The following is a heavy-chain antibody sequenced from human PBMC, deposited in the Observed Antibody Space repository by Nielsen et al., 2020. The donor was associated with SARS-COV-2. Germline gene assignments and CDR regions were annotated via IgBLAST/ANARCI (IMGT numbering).Heavy chain of an antibody. CDR3: AKTTGGVDY. J-gene: IGHJ4*02. D-gene: IGHD1-14*01. CDR2: LSGNGGRT. CDR1: GFTFSS. V-gene: IGHV3-23*01. Sequence: GGSLRLSCAASGFTFSSWVRQAPGKGLEWVSTLSGNGGRTYYADSVKGRFTISRDNSKNTLYLQMNSLRAEDTAVYYCAKTTGGVDYWGQGTLVTVSS.